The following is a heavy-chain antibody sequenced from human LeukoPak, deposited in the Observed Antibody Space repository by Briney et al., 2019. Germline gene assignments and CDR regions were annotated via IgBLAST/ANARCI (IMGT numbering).Heavy chain of an antibody. J-gene: IGHJ4*02. CDR3: AKAVKVDDTSGYYGHFDY. Sequence: ASVKVSCKASGYTFTGYYVHWVRQAPGQGLEWMGWINPNCGGTHYAQTFQGRVTMPRDTSITTAYMELSSLRSDDTAVYYCAKAVKVDDTSGYYGHFDYWGQGALVTVSS. V-gene: IGHV1-2*02. D-gene: IGHD3-22*01. CDR2: INPNCGGT. CDR1: GYTFTGYY.